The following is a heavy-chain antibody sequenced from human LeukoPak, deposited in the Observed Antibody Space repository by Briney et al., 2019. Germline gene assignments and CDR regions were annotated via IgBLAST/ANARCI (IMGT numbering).Heavy chain of an antibody. CDR1: GFTFSSYS. J-gene: IGHJ4*02. V-gene: IGHV3-23*01. Sequence: GGSLRLSCAASGFTFSSYSMNWVRQAPGKGLGWVSAITGSGDDTYYADSVKGRFTISRDSSKNTLYLQMNSLRAEDTAVYYCAKYTPANYYGSGSTFDYWGQGALVTVSS. CDR2: ITGSGDDT. D-gene: IGHD3-10*01. CDR3: AKYTPANYYGSGSTFDY.